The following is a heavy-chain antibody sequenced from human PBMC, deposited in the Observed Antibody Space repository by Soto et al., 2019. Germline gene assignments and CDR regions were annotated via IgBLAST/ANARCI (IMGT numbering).Heavy chain of an antibody. Sequence: QITLKESGPTLVKPTQPLTLTCTFSGFSLSTSGVGVGWIRQPPGKALEWLALIYWDDDKRYSPSLKSRLTITKDTSKNQVVLTMTNMDPVDTATYYCAHRDYGDSLFDYWGQGTLVTVSS. CDR3: AHRDYGDSLFDY. CDR1: GFSLSTSGVG. J-gene: IGHJ4*02. D-gene: IGHD4-17*01. V-gene: IGHV2-5*02. CDR2: IYWDDDK.